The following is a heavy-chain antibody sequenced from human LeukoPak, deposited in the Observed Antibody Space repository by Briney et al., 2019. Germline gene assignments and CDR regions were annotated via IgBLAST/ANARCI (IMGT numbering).Heavy chain of an antibody. CDR2: INHSGST. J-gene: IGHJ4*02. V-gene: IGHV4-34*01. CDR3: ARQTYGTIPFDY. Sequence: SETLSLTRAVYGGSFSGYYWSWIRQPPGKGLECIGEINHSGSTNYNPSLKSRVTISVDTSKNQFSLKLSSVTAADTAVYYCARQTYGTIPFDYWGQGTLVTVSS. CDR1: GGSFSGYY. D-gene: IGHD1-14*01.